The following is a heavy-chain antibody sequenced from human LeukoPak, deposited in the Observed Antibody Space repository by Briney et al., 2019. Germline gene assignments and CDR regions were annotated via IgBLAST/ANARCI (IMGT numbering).Heavy chain of an antibody. J-gene: IGHJ4*02. V-gene: IGHV1-3*01. D-gene: IGHD3-10*01. Sequence: ASVKVSCKASGYTFISYAMHWVRQAPGQRLEWMGWISAGNGNTKYSQKFQGRVTITRDTSASTAYMAVSSLRSEDTAVYYCAGPSGELFPEYYFDYWGQGTLVTVSS. CDR1: GYTFISYA. CDR2: ISAGNGNT. CDR3: AGPSGELFPEYYFDY.